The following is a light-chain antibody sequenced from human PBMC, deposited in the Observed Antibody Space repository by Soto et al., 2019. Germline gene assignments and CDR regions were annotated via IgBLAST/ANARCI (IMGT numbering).Light chain of an antibody. CDR1: QSIGTS. V-gene: IGKV3-11*01. Sequence: EIVLTQSPATLSRSPGESATLSCRASQSIGTSLACYHHTPGQHPRFLIYDAFNRATGIPARFSGGGSGTDFTLTISSHEPEDSAVYYCQQRASWPPCTFGGGTKVAIK. CDR3: QQRASWPPCT. CDR2: DAF. J-gene: IGKJ4*01.